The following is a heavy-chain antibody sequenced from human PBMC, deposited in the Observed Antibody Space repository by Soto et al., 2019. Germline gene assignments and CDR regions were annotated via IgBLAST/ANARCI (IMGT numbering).Heavy chain of an antibody. CDR3: ARRDSGGFYRYFDS. D-gene: IGHD2-15*01. Sequence: QVQLVQSGAEVQKPGSSVKVSCKASGSTFSTNPISWVRQAPGQGLEWLGGTGSGTGPGNHAQKFQGRLTITVDKSTSTVYMELSSLSSEDTAVYYCARRDSGGFYRYFDSWGQGTLVTVSS. CDR2: TGSGTGPG. J-gene: IGHJ4*02. CDR1: GSTFSTNP. V-gene: IGHV1-69*06.